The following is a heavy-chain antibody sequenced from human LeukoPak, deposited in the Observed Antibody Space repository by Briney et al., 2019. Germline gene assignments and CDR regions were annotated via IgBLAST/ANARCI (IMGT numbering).Heavy chain of an antibody. CDR3: ATLDTYYFDY. J-gene: IGHJ4*02. Sequence: GGSLRLSCAASGFTFSSYAMHWVRQAPGKGLEWVAVISYDGSNKYYADSVKGRFTISRGNSKNTLYLQMNSLRAEDTAVYYCATLDTYYFDYWGQGTLVTVSS. CDR2: ISYDGSNK. V-gene: IGHV3-30-3*01. D-gene: IGHD5-18*01. CDR1: GFTFSSYA.